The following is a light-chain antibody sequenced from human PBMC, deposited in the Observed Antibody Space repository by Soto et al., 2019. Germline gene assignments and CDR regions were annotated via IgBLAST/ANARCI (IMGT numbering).Light chain of an antibody. CDR2: DAS. J-gene: IGKJ5*01. Sequence: TQSPSSLSASVGDRVTITCQASQDIPNSLNWYQQKPGQAPRLLIYDASNRASGVPARFSGSGSGTDFTLTISSLEPEDFAVYYCQQRSNWPPITFGQGTRLEIK. CDR1: QDIPNS. V-gene: IGKV3-11*01. CDR3: QQRSNWPPIT.